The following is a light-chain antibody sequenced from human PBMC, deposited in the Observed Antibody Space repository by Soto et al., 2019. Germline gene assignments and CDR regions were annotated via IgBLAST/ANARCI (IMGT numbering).Light chain of an antibody. J-gene: IGKJ1*01. CDR1: QSVKSSY. Sequence: EIVLTQSPGTLSLAPGEGATLSCRASQSVKSSYLAWYQQKPGQVPGLLIYSASNTATGSLDSVSGSGSRTDCTLTCSRLESEDFAVYYCQQYGSSGTFGQGTKVDIK. V-gene: IGKV3-20*01. CDR2: SAS. CDR3: QQYGSSGT.